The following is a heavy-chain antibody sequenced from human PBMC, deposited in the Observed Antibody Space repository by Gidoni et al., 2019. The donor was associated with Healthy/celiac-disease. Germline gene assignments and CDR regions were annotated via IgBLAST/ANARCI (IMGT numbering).Heavy chain of an antibody. D-gene: IGHD2-2*01. CDR2: ISSSSSYI. CDR3: ARDLDIVVVFDYYGMDV. CDR1: AFTFRRHS. Sequence: EVQLVESGGGLVKPGGSLRLSCSASAFTFRRHSMNWVRQAPGKGLEWVSSISSSSSYIYYAYSVKGRFTISRDNAKNSLYLQMNSLRAEDTAVYYCARDLDIVVVFDYYGMDVWGQGTTVTVSS. J-gene: IGHJ6*02. V-gene: IGHV3-21*01.